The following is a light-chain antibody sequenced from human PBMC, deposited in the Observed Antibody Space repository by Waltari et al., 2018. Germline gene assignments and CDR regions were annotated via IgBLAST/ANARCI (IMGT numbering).Light chain of an antibody. CDR1: QNINNY. CDR2: AAS. Sequence: DIQMTQSPSSLSASIGDRVPITCRASQNINNYLNWLQQKPGEAPKLLIYAASSLQSGVPSRFSGSGSGTDFTLTISSLQPEDFATYYCQQSYSIPLTFGQGTKVEIK. J-gene: IGKJ1*01. V-gene: IGKV1-39*01. CDR3: QQSYSIPLT.